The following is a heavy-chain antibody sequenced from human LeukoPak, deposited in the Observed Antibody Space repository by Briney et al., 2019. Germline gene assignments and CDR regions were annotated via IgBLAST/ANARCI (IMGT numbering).Heavy chain of an antibody. CDR1: GYSFTGYF. D-gene: IGHD5/OR15-5a*01. V-gene: IGHV1-2*02. Sequence: ASVKVSCKASGYSFTGYFIHWVRQAPGQGLEWMGCIDPNSGDTKYAQKFQGRVTMTRDTSISTAYMELSSLRSDDTAVYYCAREGPLRLPYFDPWGQGTLVTVSS. J-gene: IGHJ5*02. CDR2: IDPNSGDT. CDR3: AREGPLRLPYFDP.